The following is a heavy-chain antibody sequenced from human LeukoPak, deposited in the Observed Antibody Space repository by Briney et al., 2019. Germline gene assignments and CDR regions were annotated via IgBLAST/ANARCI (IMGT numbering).Heavy chain of an antibody. V-gene: IGHV3-23*01. CDR3: AKDPTDFDSSGQTYFDY. D-gene: IGHD3-22*01. Sequence: PGGSLRLSCAASGFTFSTCAMSWVRQAPGKGLEWVSGISGSGDIIYYSDSVKGRFTISRDTSKNSLFLQMNSLRAEDSALYYCAKDPTDFDSSGQTYFDYWGQGTLVTVSS. CDR2: ISGSGDII. J-gene: IGHJ4*02. CDR1: GFTFSTCA.